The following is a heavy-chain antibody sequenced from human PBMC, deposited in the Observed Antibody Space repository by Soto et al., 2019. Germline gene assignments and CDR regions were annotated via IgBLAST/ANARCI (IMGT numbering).Heavy chain of an antibody. J-gene: IGHJ6*02. D-gene: IGHD3-10*01. V-gene: IGHV4-59*01. CDR3: AGAHGSGDYSGMDV. CDR1: GGSISSYY. CDR2: IYYSGST. Sequence: SETLSLTCTVSGGSISSYYWSWIRQPPGKGLEWIGYIYYSGSTNYNPSLKSRVTISVDTSKNQFSLKLSSVTAADTAVYYCAGAHGSGDYSGMDVWGQGTTVTVSS.